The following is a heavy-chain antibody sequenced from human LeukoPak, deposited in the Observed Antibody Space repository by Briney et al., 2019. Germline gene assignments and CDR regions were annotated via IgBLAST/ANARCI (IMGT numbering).Heavy chain of an antibody. CDR2: IWYDGSNK. CDR1: GFTFSSYG. CDR3: AKDQRYSSSWYWGY. V-gene: IGHV3-33*06. J-gene: IGHJ4*02. D-gene: IGHD6-13*01. Sequence: PGRSLRLSCAASGFTFSSYGMHWVRQAPGKGLEWVAVIWYDGSNKYYADSVKGRFTISRDNSKNTLYLQMNSLRAEDTAVYYCAKDQRYSSSWYWGYWGQGTLVTVSS.